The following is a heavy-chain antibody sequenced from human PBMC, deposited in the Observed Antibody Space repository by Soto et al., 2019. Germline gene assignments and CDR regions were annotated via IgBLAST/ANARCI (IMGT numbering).Heavy chain of an antibody. J-gene: IGHJ4*02. CDR2: ISAHNGNT. V-gene: IGHV1-18*01. CDR1: GYTFTSYG. D-gene: IGHD5-18*01. Sequence: ASVKVSCNASGYTFTSYGISWVRQAPGQGLEWMGWISAHNGNTNYAQKVQGRVTMTTDTSTSTAYMELRSLRSDDTAVYYCAASKRYSSGDYWGQGTLVTVSS. CDR3: AASKRYSSGDY.